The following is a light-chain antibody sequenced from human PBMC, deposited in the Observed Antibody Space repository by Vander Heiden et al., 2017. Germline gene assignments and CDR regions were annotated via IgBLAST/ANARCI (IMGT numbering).Light chain of an antibody. V-gene: IGKV2-30*02. CDR3: MQGTHWPYT. CDR1: QSLQHVDGNSD. Sequence: DAVMTQSPLSLPVTLGPPASISCKSSQSLQHVDGNSDWNWFHQRPGQSPRRLIYKVSNRDSGVPDRFSGSKSGTDFTLTISRVEAEDVGVYYCMQGTHWPYTFGQGTKLEI. J-gene: IGKJ2*01. CDR2: KVS.